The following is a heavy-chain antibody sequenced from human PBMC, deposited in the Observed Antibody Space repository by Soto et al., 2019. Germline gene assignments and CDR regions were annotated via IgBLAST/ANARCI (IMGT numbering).Heavy chain of an antibody. CDR2: ISSSGSTI. CDR1: GFTFSDYY. D-gene: IGHD2-8*01. CDR3: AKFVCTNGVCYFDY. V-gene: IGHV3-11*01. Sequence: GGSLRLSCAASGFTFSDYYMSWIRQAPGKGLEWVSYISSSGSTIYYADSVKGRFTISRDNAKNSLYLQMNSLRAEDTAVYYCAKFVCTNGVCYFDYWGQGTLVTVSS. J-gene: IGHJ4*02.